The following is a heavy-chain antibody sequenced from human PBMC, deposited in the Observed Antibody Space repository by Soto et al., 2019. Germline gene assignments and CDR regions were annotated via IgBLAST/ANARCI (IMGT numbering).Heavy chain of an antibody. Sequence: SETLSLTCTVSGGSISSGDYYWNWIRQPPGKGLEWIGYISYSGSTYYNPSLKSRVTISGDTSKQQFSLRVSSVTAADTAVYYCARSPYDTFDYWGQGTLVTLSS. CDR1: GGSISSGDYY. CDR2: ISYSGST. J-gene: IGHJ4*02. V-gene: IGHV4-30-4*01. CDR3: ARSPYDTFDY. D-gene: IGHD3-22*01.